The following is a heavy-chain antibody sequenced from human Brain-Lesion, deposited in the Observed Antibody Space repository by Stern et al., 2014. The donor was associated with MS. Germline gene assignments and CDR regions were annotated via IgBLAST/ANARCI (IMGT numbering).Heavy chain of an antibody. Sequence: VQLVESGPGLVKPSETLSLACTVSGGSITRSSYYWGWIRQPPGKGLEWIGSIYYRGNTYYNPSLKSRVTIPMDTSKNHFSLNLISVTAADTAVYFCAKLWLGELPESPFDSWGQGTLVTVSS. J-gene: IGHJ4*02. CDR2: IYYRGNT. CDR3: AKLWLGELPESPFDS. V-gene: IGHV4-39*01. CDR1: GGSITRSSYY. D-gene: IGHD3-10*01.